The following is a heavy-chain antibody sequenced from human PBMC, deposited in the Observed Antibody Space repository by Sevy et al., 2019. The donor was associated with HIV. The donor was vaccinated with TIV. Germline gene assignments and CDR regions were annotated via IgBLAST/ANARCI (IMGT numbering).Heavy chain of an antibody. Sequence: GESLKISCAASGFTVSSNYMSWVRQAPGKGPEWVSVIYSGGSTYYADSVKGRFTISRANSKNTLYLQMNSLRAEDTAVYYWARETGGNRYGMDVWGQGTTVTVSS. J-gene: IGHJ6*02. CDR3: ARETGGNRYGMDV. D-gene: IGHD2-15*01. CDR1: GFTVSSNY. V-gene: IGHV3-53*01. CDR2: IYSGGST.